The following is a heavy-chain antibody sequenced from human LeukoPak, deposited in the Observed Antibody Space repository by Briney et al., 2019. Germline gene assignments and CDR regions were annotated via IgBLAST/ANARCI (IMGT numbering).Heavy chain of an antibody. CDR1: GFTFSSYS. CDR2: ISSSSSYI. Sequence: GSLRLSCAASGFTFSSYSMNWVRQAPGKGLEWVSSISSSSSYIYYADSVKGRFTISRDNSKNSLYLQMNSLRAEDTAVYYCARALIGYYFDYWGQGTLVTVSS. CDR3: ARALIGYYFDY. V-gene: IGHV3-21*06. D-gene: IGHD2-8*01. J-gene: IGHJ4*02.